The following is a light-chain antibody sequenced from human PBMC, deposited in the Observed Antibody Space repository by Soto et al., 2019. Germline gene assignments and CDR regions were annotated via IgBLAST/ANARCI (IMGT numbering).Light chain of an antibody. CDR3: QQYGNSRT. J-gene: IGKJ1*01. Sequence: EIVLTQSPGTLSLSPGERATLSCRASQSVSSSYLAWYQQKPGQAPRLLIYGASSRATGIPDRFSGSWSGTDFTLTISRLEPEDFAVYYCQQYGNSRTFGQGTKVDIK. CDR2: GAS. V-gene: IGKV3-20*01. CDR1: QSVSSSY.